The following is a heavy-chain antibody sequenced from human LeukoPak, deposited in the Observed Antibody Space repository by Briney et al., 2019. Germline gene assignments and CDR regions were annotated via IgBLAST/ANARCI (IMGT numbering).Heavy chain of an antibody. J-gene: IGHJ4*02. CDR2: ISDSSGST. CDR3: ARGGYPNSKFDY. CDR1: GFTFSSYW. Sequence: GGSLRLSCAASGFTFSSYWMSWVRQAPGKGLEWVSGISDSSGSTYYADSVKGRFAVSRDNSKNTLYLQMNSLRPGDTATYYCARGGYPNSKFDYWGQGTLVTVSS. D-gene: IGHD6-13*01. V-gene: IGHV3-23*01.